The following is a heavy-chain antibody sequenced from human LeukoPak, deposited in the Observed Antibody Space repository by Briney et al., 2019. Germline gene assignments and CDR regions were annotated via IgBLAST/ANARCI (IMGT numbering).Heavy chain of an antibody. D-gene: IGHD3-22*01. CDR3: ARDGTLNYYDSSGYFDY. J-gene: IGHJ4*02. V-gene: IGHV3-66*01. CDR1: GFTVSSNY. CDR2: IYSGGST. Sequence: GGSLRLSCAASGFTVSSNYMSWVRQAPGKGLEWVSVIYSGGSTYYADSVKGRFTISRDNSKNTLYLQMNSLRAEDTAVYYCARDGTLNYYDSSGYFDYWGQGTLVTVSS.